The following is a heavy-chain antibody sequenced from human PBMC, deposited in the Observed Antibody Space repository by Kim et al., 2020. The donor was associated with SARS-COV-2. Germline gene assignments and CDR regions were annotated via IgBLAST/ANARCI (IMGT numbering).Heavy chain of an antibody. CDR3: AREAMWGEYFQH. CDR2: ISYDGSNK. J-gene: IGHJ1*01. Sequence: GGSLRLSCAASGFTFSSYAMHWVRQAPGKGLEWVAVISYDGSNKYYADSVKGRFTISRDNSKNTLYLQMNSLRAEDTAVYYCAREAMWGEYFQHWGQGTLVTVSS. CDR1: GFTFSSYA. V-gene: IGHV3-30*04. D-gene: IGHD2-2*01.